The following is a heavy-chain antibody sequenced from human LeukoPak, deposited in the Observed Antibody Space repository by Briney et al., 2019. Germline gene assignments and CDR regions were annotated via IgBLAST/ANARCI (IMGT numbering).Heavy chain of an antibody. CDR2: ISGSSGDI. J-gene: IGHJ5*02. Sequence: PGGSLRLSCAGSGFTFGRYAMSWIRQVPGKGLEWVSAISGSSGDIFYTDSVKGRFTISRDNSKNTLYLQMNSLRAGDTAVYYCAKDRFGSGSPNWFGPWGQGTLVTVSS. D-gene: IGHD3-10*01. V-gene: IGHV3-23*01. CDR3: AKDRFGSGSPNWFGP. CDR1: GFTFGRYA.